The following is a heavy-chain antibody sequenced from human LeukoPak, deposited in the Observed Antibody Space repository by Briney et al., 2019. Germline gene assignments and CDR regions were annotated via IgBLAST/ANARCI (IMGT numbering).Heavy chain of an antibody. D-gene: IGHD2-21*02. J-gene: IGHJ6*02. V-gene: IGHV1-18*01. Sequence: ASVKVSCKASGYTFTSYGISWVRQAPRQGLEWMGWISAYNGNTNYAQKLQGRVTMTTDTSTSTAYMELRSLRSDDTAVYYCARDVVVTAIPYYYYGMDVWGQGTTVTVSS. CDR3: ARDVVVTAIPYYYYGMDV. CDR1: GYTFTSYG. CDR2: ISAYNGNT.